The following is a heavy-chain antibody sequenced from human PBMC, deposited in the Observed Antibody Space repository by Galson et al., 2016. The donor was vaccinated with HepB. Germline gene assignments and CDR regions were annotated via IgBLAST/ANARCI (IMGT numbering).Heavy chain of an antibody. CDR3: GRSSHYDASSGFSDC. CDR1: GGSISSGSYY. Sequence: TLSLTCTVSGGSISSGSYYWSWIRQPAGKGLEWIGLIYTDGRSNHDPPLKSRVTMAVDTPKNQVSMTLSSVTAADTAVYYCGRSSHYDASSGFSDCWGQGTQVTVSS. CDR2: IYTDGRS. V-gene: IGHV4-61*02. D-gene: IGHD3-22*01. J-gene: IGHJ4*02.